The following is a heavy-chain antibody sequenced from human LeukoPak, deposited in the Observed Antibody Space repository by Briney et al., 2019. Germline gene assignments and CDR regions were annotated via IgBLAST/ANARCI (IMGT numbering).Heavy chain of an antibody. J-gene: IGHJ1*01. D-gene: IGHD3-22*01. Sequence: GGSLRLSCAASGFTFSSYSMNWVRQAPGKGLEWVSSISSSSNYKYYADSVKGRFSISRDNAKNSLYLQMNSLRAEDTAVYYCARESPGLYDSSGYSQYWGQGTLVTVSS. V-gene: IGHV3-21*01. CDR2: ISSSSNYK. CDR3: ARESPGLYDSSGYSQY. CDR1: GFTFSSYS.